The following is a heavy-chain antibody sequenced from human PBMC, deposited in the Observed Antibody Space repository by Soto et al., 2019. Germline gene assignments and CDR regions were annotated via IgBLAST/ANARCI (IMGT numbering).Heavy chain of an antibody. J-gene: IGHJ4*02. CDR2: IRNKANSYAT. V-gene: IGHV3-73*01. CDR3: TRPDNWGNRVDY. Sequence: GGSLRLSCAASGFTFSGSAMHWVRQASGKGLEWVGRIRNKANSYATAYAASVKGRFTISRDDSKNTAYLQMNSLKTEDTAVYYCTRPDNWGNRVDYWGQGTLVTVSS. D-gene: IGHD7-27*01. CDR1: GFTFSGSA.